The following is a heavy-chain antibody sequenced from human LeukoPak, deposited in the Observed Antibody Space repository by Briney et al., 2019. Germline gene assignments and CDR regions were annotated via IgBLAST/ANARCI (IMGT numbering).Heavy chain of an antibody. J-gene: IGHJ6*03. D-gene: IGHD3-3*01. V-gene: IGHV4-4*07. CDR2: IYTSGST. Sequence: PSETLSLTCTVSSGSISSYFWSWIRQPAGKGLEWIGHIYTSGSTNTKYNPSLKSRVTMSTGTSKNQFSLKLSSVTAADTAVYYCARVTFGVVTVTYRYYYYMDVWGKGTTVTVSS. CDR1: SGSISSYF. CDR3: ARVTFGVVTVTYRYYYYMDV.